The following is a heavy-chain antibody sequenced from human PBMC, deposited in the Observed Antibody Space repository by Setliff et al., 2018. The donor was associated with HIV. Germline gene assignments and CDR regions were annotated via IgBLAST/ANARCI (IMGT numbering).Heavy chain of an antibody. D-gene: IGHD1-1*01. J-gene: IGHJ3*02. Sequence: PGGSLRLSCTSSGFTISGNAMRWVRQAPGKGLEWVSGISGSGGTTFYADAVKGRFTISRDNSKNTVFLQMNSLRAEDTALYYCARDPTATEAFDIWGQGTMVTVSS. CDR2: ISGSGGTT. V-gene: IGHV3-23*01. CDR1: GFTISGNA. CDR3: ARDPTATEAFDI.